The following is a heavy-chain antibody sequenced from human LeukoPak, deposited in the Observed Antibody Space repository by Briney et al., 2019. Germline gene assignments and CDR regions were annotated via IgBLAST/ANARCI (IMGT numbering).Heavy chain of an antibody. CDR1: GGTLSGYY. J-gene: IGHJ6*01. V-gene: IGHV4-34*08. D-gene: IGHD2-21*01. CDR2: IDHSGST. Sequence: PSETLSLTCAVYGGTLSGYYWTWIRQSPGKGLEWIGEIDHSGSTNYHPSLESRVSISVDTSKNQFSLKVSSVTAADTAVYFCATTEKNRYYINLWGPGTTVIVSS. CDR3: ATTEKNRYYINL.